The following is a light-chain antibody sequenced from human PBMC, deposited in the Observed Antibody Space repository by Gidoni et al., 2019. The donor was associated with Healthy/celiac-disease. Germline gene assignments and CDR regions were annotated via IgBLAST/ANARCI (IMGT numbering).Light chain of an antibody. CDR1: SSNIGAGYD. V-gene: IGLV1-40*01. J-gene: IGLJ2*01. CDR2: GNT. Sequence: QSVLTQPPSVSGAPGQRVTISCTGSSSNIGAGYDVHWYQQLPGTAPKLLIYGNTNRPSGVPDRFSGSKSGTSASLAITGLQAEDEADYYCQSYDSSLSALVFGGGTGLTVL. CDR3: QSYDSSLSALV.